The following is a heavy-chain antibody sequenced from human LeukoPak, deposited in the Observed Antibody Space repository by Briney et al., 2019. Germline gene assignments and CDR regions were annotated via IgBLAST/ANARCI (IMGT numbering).Heavy chain of an antibody. CDR1: GYNFANYW. V-gene: IGHV5-51*01. J-gene: IGHJ5*02. Sequence: GESLKISCKGSGYNFANYWIGWVRQMPGKGLEWMGIIFPGDSDARYSPSFQGQVTISADKSISTAYLQWSSLKASDTAVYYCAKLLSSGSYSSHWFDPWGQGTLVTVSS. CDR2: IFPGDSDA. D-gene: IGHD3-22*01. CDR3: AKLLSSGSYSSHWFDP.